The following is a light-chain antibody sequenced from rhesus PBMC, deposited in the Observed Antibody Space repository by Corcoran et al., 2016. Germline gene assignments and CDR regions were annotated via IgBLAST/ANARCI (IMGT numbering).Light chain of an antibody. V-gene: IGKV1-22*01. CDR1: QSISSL. CDR2: SAS. J-gene: IGKJ4*01. Sequence: DIQMTQSPSSLSASVGDTVTITCRASQSISSLLAWYQQKPGKAPELLLYSASTLQSGLTSRFSGSGSGTDFTLTLSRLQPVDCVTFYCQQYDIPPLTFGGGTKVEIK. CDR3: QQYDIPPLT.